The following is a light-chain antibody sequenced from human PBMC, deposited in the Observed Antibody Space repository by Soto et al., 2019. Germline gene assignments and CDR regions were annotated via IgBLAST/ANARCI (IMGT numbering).Light chain of an antibody. Sequence: QSVLTQPASVSGSPGQSITISCTGTSSDVGNYKYVPWYQQHPGKAPKLMIYEVSNRPSGISDRFSASKSGLTASLTISGLQPEDEADYYCSSFTSNRIYVFGPGTKVTVL. V-gene: IGLV2-14*01. J-gene: IGLJ1*01. CDR1: SSDVGNYKY. CDR3: SSFTSNRIYV. CDR2: EVS.